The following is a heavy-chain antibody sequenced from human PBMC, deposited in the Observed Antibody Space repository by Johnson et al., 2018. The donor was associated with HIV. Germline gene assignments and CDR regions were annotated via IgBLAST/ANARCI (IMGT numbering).Heavy chain of an antibody. J-gene: IGHJ3*02. D-gene: IGHD4-17*01. V-gene: IGHV3-20*04. Sequence: EVQLVESGGGMVRPGGSLRLSCAASGFSFDDYGMNWVRQAPGKGLEWVCGIDGDGGHKRYADSVKGRFTISSDNAKNSLYLQRNSLRAEDTALYYCARDKYGVPSGAFDIWGQGTMVSVSS. CDR1: GFSFDDYG. CDR3: ARDKYGVPSGAFDI. CDR2: IDGDGGHK.